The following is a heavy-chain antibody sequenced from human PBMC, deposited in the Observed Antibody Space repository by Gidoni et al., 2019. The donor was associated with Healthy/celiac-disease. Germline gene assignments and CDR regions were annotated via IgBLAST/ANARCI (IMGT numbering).Heavy chain of an antibody. Sequence: QVQLVESGGGVVQPGRSLRLSCAASGFTFSSYAMNWVRQAPGKGLEWVAVISYDGSNKYYADSVKGRFTISRDNSKNTLYLQMNSLRAEDTAVYYCARDLVAGIFDYWGQGTLVTVSS. CDR2: ISYDGSNK. V-gene: IGHV3-30-3*01. J-gene: IGHJ4*02. D-gene: IGHD6-19*01. CDR3: ARDLVAGIFDY. CDR1: GFTFSSYA.